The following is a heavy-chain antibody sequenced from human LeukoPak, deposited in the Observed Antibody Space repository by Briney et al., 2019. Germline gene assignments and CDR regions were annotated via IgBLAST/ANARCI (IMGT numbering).Heavy chain of an antibody. V-gene: IGHV3-23*01. Sequence: GGSLRLSCAASGFTFSSHAMSWVRQAPGKGLEWVSAISGDGGSAYYSDSVKGRFTISRDNSKNTLYLQMHSLRAEDTAVYYCAKMGYYESSDFFDYWGQGTLVTVSS. CDR3: AKMGYYESSDFFDY. D-gene: IGHD3-22*01. J-gene: IGHJ4*02. CDR1: GFTFSSHA. CDR2: ISGDGGSA.